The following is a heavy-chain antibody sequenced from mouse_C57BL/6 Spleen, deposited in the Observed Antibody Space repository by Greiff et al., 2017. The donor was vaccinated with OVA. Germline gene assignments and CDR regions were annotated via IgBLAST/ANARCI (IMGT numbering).Heavy chain of an antibody. CDR2: IYPGDGDT. Sequence: QVQLKESGPELVKPGASVKISCKASGYAFSSSWMNWVKQRPGKGLEWIGRIYPGDGDTNYNGKFKGKATLTADKSSSTAYMQLSSLTSEDSAVYFCARRLGYFDVWGTGTTVTVSS. V-gene: IGHV1-82*01. J-gene: IGHJ1*03. CDR3: ARRLGYFDV. CDR1: GYAFSSSW.